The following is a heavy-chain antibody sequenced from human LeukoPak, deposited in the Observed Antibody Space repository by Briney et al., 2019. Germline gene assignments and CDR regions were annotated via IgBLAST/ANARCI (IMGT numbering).Heavy chain of an antibody. CDR2: INPNSGGT. CDR3: ARDRLGYCSGDNCYPDAFDI. Sequence: ASVKVSCKASGYTFTDYYMHWVRQAPAQGLEWMGWINPNSGGTNYAQKFQDRVTMTRDTSISTAYMELSRLRSDDTAVYYCARDRLGYCSGDNCYPDAFDIWGQGTLVTVSS. D-gene: IGHD2-15*01. CDR1: GYTFTDYY. J-gene: IGHJ3*02. V-gene: IGHV1-2*02.